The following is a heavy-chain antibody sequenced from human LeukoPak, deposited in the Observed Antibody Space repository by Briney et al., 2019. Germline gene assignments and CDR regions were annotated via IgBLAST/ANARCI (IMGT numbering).Heavy chain of an antibody. D-gene: IGHD2-2*01. Sequence: PGGSLRLSCAASGFTFSDYYMSWIRQAPGNGLEWVSYISSSSSYTNYADSVKGRFTISRDNAKNSLYVQMNSLRAEDTAVYYCARVRLVVPAATPLDYWGQGTLVTVSS. V-gene: IGHV3-11*05. CDR1: GFTFSDYY. CDR3: ARVRLVVPAATPLDY. J-gene: IGHJ4*02. CDR2: ISSSSSYT.